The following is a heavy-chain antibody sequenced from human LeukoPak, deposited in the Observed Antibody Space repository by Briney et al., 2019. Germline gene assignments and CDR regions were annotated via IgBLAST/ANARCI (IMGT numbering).Heavy chain of an antibody. CDR3: ARGGDYAEYDY. CDR2: ISYDGSNK. D-gene: IGHD4-17*01. J-gene: IGHJ4*02. CDR1: GFTFSSYA. Sequence: GGSLRLSCTASGFTFSSYAMHWLRQAPGKGLMWVAVISYDGSNKYYADSVKCRFTISRDNSKNTLYLQMNSLRAEDTAVYYCARGGDYAEYDYWSQGTLVTVSS. V-gene: IGHV3-30-3*01.